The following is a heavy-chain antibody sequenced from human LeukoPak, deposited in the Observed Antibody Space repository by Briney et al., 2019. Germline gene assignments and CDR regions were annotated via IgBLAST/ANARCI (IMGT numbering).Heavy chain of an antibody. D-gene: IGHD6-13*01. J-gene: IGHJ4*02. CDR3: ARGLDSRSWTGFDY. Sequence: PGGSLRLSCAASGFNFSIYSMNWVRQAPGKGLEWVSSISSSSSYIYYADSVKGRFTISRDNAKNSLYLQMNSLRAEDTAVYYCARGLDSRSWTGFDYWGQGTLVTVSS. V-gene: IGHV3-21*01. CDR2: ISSSSSYI. CDR1: GFNFSIYS.